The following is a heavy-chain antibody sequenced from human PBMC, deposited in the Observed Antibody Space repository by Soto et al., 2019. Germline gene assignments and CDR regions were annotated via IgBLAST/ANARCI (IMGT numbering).Heavy chain of an antibody. CDR1: GYTFTGYY. Sequence: QVQLVQSGAEVKKPGASVKVSCKASGYTFTGYYMHWVRQAPGQGLEWMGWINPNSGGTNYAQKFQGSVTMTRDTSISTAYMEVSRLRSDDTAVYYCATTGLVVVTASAFDYWGQGTLVTVSS. CDR3: ATTGLVVVTASAFDY. J-gene: IGHJ4*02. CDR2: INPNSGGT. V-gene: IGHV1-2*02. D-gene: IGHD2-21*02.